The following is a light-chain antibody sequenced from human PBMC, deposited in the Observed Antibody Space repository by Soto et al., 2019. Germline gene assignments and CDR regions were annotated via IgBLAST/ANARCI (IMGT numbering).Light chain of an antibody. CDR2: WAS. V-gene: IGKV4-1*01. CDR3: QQYDSLPRT. Sequence: DIVLTQSPDSLAVSLGERATINCKSSQSVFSSSSNKNYLAWYQKKPGQPPNLLIYWASTRESGVPDRFSGSGSGTDFTLPIRSLQAEDVAVYYCQQYDSLPRTFGQGTKVEIQ. J-gene: IGKJ1*01. CDR1: QSVFSSSSNKNY.